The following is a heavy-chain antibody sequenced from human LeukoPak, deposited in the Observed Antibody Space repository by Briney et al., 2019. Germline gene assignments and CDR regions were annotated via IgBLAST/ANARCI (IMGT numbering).Heavy chain of an antibody. CDR2: INPNSGGT. D-gene: IGHD6-13*01. CDR3: ARDLYGSSSWPNFDY. V-gene: IGHV1-2*02. Sequence: AASVTVSCKASGYTFTGYYMHWVRQAPGQGLEWMGWINPNSGGTNYAQKFQGRVTMTRDTSISTAYMEMSRLRSDDTAVYYCARDLYGSSSWPNFDYWGQGTLVTVSS. CDR1: GYTFTGYY. J-gene: IGHJ4*02.